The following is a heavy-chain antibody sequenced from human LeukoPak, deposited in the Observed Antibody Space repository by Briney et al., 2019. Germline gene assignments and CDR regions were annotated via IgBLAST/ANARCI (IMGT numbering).Heavy chain of an antibody. J-gene: IGHJ3*02. Sequence: GGSLRLSCAASGFTFSSYAMSWVRQAPGKGLEWVSAISGSGGSTYYADSVRGRFTISRDNSKNTLYLQMNSLRAEDSAVYHCAKDPGRSSGWYGAFDIWGQGTMVTVSS. CDR1: GFTFSSYA. CDR3: AKDPGRSSGWYGAFDI. CDR2: ISGSGGST. D-gene: IGHD6-19*01. V-gene: IGHV3-23*01.